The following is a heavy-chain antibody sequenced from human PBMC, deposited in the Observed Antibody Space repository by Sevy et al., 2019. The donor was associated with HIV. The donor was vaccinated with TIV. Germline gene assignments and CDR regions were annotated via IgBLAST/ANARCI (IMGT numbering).Heavy chain of an antibody. D-gene: IGHD2-21*01. V-gene: IGHV3-9*01. J-gene: IGHJ6*02. Sequence: GGSLRLSCAASGFPFNDHAMHWVRQVPGKGLEWVSGVSWNSRYIGYADSVKGRFTIYRDNARHFLYLEMNSLRPEDTALYYCAKDINRGCDGVNCYSYYYYFYGLDVWGQGTTVTVSS. CDR1: GFPFNDHA. CDR2: VSWNSRYI. CDR3: AKDINRGCDGVNCYSYYYYFYGLDV.